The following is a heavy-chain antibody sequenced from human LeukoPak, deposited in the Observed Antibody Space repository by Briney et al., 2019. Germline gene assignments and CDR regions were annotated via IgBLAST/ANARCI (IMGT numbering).Heavy chain of an antibody. V-gene: IGHV4-59*08. CDR2: IYYSGST. CDR1: GGSISSYY. J-gene: IGHJ4*02. D-gene: IGHD1-26*01. CDR3: ARRRGADFDH. Sequence: SSETLSLTCTVSGGSISSYYWSWIRQPPGKGLEWIGYIYYSGSTNYNPPLKSRVTISVDTSKNQFSLKLSSVTAADTAVYYCARRRGADFDHWGQGTLVTVSS.